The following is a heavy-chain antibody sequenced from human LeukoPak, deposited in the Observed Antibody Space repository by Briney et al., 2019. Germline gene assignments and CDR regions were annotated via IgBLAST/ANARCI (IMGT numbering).Heavy chain of an antibody. CDR1: GFTFSNYE. Sequence: GGSLRLSCAASGFTFSNYEMNWVRQAPGKGLEWVSYISSSVSTIYYADSVKGRFTISRDNAKNSLYLQMNSLRAEDTAVYYCAQIYTYGSSQFDYWGQGTLVTVSS. V-gene: IGHV3-48*03. J-gene: IGHJ4*02. CDR2: ISSSVSTI. D-gene: IGHD5-18*01. CDR3: AQIYTYGSSQFDY.